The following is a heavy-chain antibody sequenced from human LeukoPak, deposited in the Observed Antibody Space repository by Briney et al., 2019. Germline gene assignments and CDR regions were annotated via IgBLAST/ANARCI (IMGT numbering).Heavy chain of an antibody. V-gene: IGHV4-59*01. CDR2: IYFSGST. CDR3: ARSYDTNFDY. D-gene: IGHD3-3*01. CDR1: GGSIRSYY. Sequence: PSETLSLTCTVSGGSIRSYYWSWIRQPPGKGLEWIGYIYFSGSTSYNPSLKSRVTVSVDRSKNQFSLKLSSVAAADTAVYYCARSYDTNFDYWGQGTLVTVSS. J-gene: IGHJ4*02.